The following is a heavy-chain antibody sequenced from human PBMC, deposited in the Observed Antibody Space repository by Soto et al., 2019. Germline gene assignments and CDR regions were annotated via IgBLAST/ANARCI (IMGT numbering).Heavy chain of an antibody. D-gene: IGHD6-6*01. CDR3: ARIAARPPDYGMDV. V-gene: IGHV2-70*01. CDR2: IDWDDDK. J-gene: IGHJ6*02. CDR1: GFSLSTSGMC. Sequence: SGPTLVNPTQTLTLTCTFSGFSLSTSGMCVSWIRQPPGKALEWLALIDWDDDKYYSTSLKTRLTISKDTSKNQVVLTMTNMDPVDTATYYCARIAARPPDYGMDVWGQGTTVTFSS.